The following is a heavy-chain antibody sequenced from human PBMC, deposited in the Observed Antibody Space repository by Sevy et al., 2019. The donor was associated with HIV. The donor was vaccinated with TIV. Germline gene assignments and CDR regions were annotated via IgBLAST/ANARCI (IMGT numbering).Heavy chain of an antibody. CDR2: TFYRSTWFV. D-gene: IGHD1-20*01. CDR1: GDSVSSNSAA. CDR3: ARDGLTYGGLDV. J-gene: IGHJ6*02. Sequence: KQSQTLSLTCAISGDSVSSNSAAWNWVRQSPSSGLEWLGRTFYRSTWFVDYAASVKSRIIISRDTSKNQVSLQLKSVTPEDTAMYFCARDGLTYGGLDVWGQGTTVTVSS. V-gene: IGHV6-1*01.